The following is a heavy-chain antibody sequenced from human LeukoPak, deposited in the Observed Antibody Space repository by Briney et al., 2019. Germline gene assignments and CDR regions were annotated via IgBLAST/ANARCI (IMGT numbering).Heavy chain of an antibody. D-gene: IGHD5-18*01. Sequence: SETLSLTCTVSGGSISSHYWSWIRQPPGKGLEWIGYVYNSGSTNYNPSLTSRVTISVDTSKNQFSLNLSSVTAADTAVYYCARPRTAISGAYYSYYMDVWGKGTTVTVSS. CDR2: VYNSGST. CDR1: GGSISSHY. V-gene: IGHV4-59*08. CDR3: ARPRTAISGAYYSYYMDV. J-gene: IGHJ6*03.